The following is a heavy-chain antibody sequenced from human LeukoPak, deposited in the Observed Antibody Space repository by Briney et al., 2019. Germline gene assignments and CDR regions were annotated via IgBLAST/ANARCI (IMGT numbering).Heavy chain of an antibody. CDR2: IYTGGTT. D-gene: IGHD2-15*01. CDR1: GVSVSWSY. Sequence: PGGSLRLSCAVSGVSVSWSYMTWVRQAPGKGPEWVSIIYTGGTTHYADSVKGRFTISRDNSKNTLYLEMNSLGRDDTAVYYCARQGVVGAFDIWGQGTMVTVSS. V-gene: IGHV3-53*05. CDR3: ARQGVVGAFDI. J-gene: IGHJ3*02.